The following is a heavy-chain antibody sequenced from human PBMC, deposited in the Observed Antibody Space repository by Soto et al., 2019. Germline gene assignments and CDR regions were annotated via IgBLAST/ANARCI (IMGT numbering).Heavy chain of an antibody. CDR2: ISSSGSTI. Sequence: PGGSLRLSCAASGFTFSSYEMNWVRQAPGKGLEWVSYISSSGSTIYYADSVKGRFTISRDNAKNSLYLQMNSLRAEDTAVYYCAREGRSLRNYYYGMDVWGQGTTVTASS. CDR1: GFTFSSYE. CDR3: AREGRSLRNYYYGMDV. V-gene: IGHV3-48*03. J-gene: IGHJ6*01.